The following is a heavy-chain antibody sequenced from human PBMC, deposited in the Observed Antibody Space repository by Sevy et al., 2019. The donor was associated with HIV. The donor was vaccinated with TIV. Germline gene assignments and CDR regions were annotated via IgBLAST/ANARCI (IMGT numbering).Heavy chain of an antibody. V-gene: IGHV3-53*01. D-gene: IGHD3-22*01. Sequence: RGFLRLSCAASGFTVSDNYMSCVRQAPGKGLERVSVIYSDGSTYYADSVKGRFTISRDNSKNTLYLQMNSLRAEDTAVCYCAKHASDDDSSGYIERDAFDIWGQGTMVSVSS. J-gene: IGHJ3*02. CDR3: AKHASDDDSSGYIERDAFDI. CDR1: GFTVSDNY. CDR2: IYSDGST.